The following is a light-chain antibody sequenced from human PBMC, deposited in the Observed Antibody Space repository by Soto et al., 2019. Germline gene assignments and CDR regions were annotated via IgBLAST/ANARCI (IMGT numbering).Light chain of an antibody. V-gene: IGKV3-20*01. CDR1: QSVSSSY. J-gene: IGKJ2*01. CDR3: QQYGSSPRT. CDR2: GAS. Sequence: EIVLTQSPGTLSLSPGERATLSCSASQSVSSSYLAWYQQKPGQAPRLLIYGASSRATGIPDRFSGSGSGTDFTLTISRLEPEDFAVYYGQQYGSSPRTFGQGTKLEIK.